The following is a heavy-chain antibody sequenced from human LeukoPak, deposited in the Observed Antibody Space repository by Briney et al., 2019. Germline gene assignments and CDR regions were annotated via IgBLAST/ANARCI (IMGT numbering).Heavy chain of an antibody. CDR3: TRNTEDFWSGYYSEYYYYGIDV. CDR1: GFTFSSYS. D-gene: IGHD3-3*01. CDR2: ISSSSSYI. Sequence: PGGSLRLSCAASGFTFSSYSKNWVRQAPGKGLEWVSSISSSSSYIYYADSVKGRFTISRDNAKNSLYLQMNSLRAEDTAVYYCTRNTEDFWSGYYSEYYYYGIDVWGQGTSVTVSS. V-gene: IGHV3-21*01. J-gene: IGHJ6*02.